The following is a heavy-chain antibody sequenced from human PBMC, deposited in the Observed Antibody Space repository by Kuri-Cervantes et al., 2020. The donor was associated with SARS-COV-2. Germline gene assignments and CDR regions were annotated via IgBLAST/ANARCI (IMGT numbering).Heavy chain of an antibody. J-gene: IGHJ3*02. V-gene: IGHV3-7*01. CDR2: IKQDGSEK. CDR1: GFTFSSYG. D-gene: IGHD1-26*01. CDR3: ARDESFAVGATGFDI. Sequence: GGSLRLSCAASGFTFSSYGMHWVRRPPGKGLEWVANIKQDGSEKYYVDSVKGRFTISRDNAKNSLYLQMNSLRAEDTAVYYCARDESFAVGATGFDIWGQGTMVTVSS.